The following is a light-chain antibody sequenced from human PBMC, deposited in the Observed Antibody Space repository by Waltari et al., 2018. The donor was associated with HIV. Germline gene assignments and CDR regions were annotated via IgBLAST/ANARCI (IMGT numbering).Light chain of an antibody. Sequence: QSALTQPASVSGSPGQSITISCTGTSSDIGGYNYVSWYQQDPGKAPKLMIYEVSNRPSGVSNRFSASKSGNTASLTISGLQAEDEADYYCSSYTSSSTFVFGTGTKVTVL. CDR2: EVS. J-gene: IGLJ1*01. CDR1: SSDIGGYNY. V-gene: IGLV2-14*01. CDR3: SSYTSSSTFV.